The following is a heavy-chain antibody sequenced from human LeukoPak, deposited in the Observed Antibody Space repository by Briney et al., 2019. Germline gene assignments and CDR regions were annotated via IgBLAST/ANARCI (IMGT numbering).Heavy chain of an antibody. CDR2: IYPGDSDT. CDR1: GYGFTSYW. J-gene: IGHJ4*02. CDR3: ARLCPPLFASGWGYSSCRTEPFDY. Sequence: GESLKISCKGSGYGFTSYWIGWVRQMPGKGLEWMGIIYPGDSDTRYSPSFQGQVTISADKSISTAYLQWSSLKASDTAMYYCARLCPPLFASGWGYSSCRTEPFDYWGQGTLVTVSS. V-gene: IGHV5-51*01. D-gene: IGHD6-13*01.